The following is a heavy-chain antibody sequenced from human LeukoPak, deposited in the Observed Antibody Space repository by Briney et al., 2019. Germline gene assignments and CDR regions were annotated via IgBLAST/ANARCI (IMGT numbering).Heavy chain of an antibody. CDR1: GFTFSNYG. D-gene: IGHD1-26*01. CDR3: ARAGVGAIYYFDY. V-gene: IGHV3-33*01. Sequence: PGGSLRLSCAASGFTFSNYGMHWVRQAPGKGLKWVALIWYDGSNKYYADSVRGRFTISRDNSKNTLYLQMKSLRVEDTAVYYCARAGVGAIYYFDYWGQGTLVTVSS. CDR2: IWYDGSNK. J-gene: IGHJ4*02.